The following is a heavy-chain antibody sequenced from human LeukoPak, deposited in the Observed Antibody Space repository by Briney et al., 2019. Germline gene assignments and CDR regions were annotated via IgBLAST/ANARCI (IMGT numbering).Heavy chain of an antibody. J-gene: IGHJ4*02. V-gene: IGHV4-34*01. CDR2: INHSGST. CDR1: GGSFSGCY. CDR3: ARRAQGLVTEE. Sequence: SETLSLTCAVYGGSFSGCYWSWIRQPPGKGLEWIGEINHSGSTNYNPSLKSRVTISVDTSKNQFSLKLSSVTAADTAVYYCARRAQGLVTEEWGQGTLVTVSS. D-gene: IGHD1-14*01.